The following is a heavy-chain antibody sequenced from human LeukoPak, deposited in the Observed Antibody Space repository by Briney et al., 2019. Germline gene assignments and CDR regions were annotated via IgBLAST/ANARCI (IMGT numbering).Heavy chain of an antibody. D-gene: IGHD5/OR15-5a*01. CDR1: GGSISSGGYS. Sequence: SETLSLTCAVSGGSISSGGYSWSWIRQPPGKGLEWIGYIYYSGSTNYNPSLKSRVTISVDTSKNQFSLKLSSVTAADTAVYYCARVPRGVSYYYYGMDVWGQGTTVTVSS. V-gene: IGHV4-61*08. J-gene: IGHJ6*02. CDR3: ARVPRGVSYYYYGMDV. CDR2: IYYSGST.